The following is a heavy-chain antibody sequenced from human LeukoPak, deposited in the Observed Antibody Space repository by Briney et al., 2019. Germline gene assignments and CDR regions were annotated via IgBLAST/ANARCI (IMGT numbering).Heavy chain of an antibody. V-gene: IGHV1-69*04. CDR3: ASATGTTGDIIAVAGYTYFDY. CDR1: GGTFSSYA. D-gene: IGHD6-19*01. Sequence: SVKVSCKASGGTFSSYAISWVRQAPGQGLEWMGRIIPILGIANYAQKFQGRVTITADKSTSTAYMELSSLRSEDTAVYYCASATGTTGDIIAVAGYTYFDYWGQRTLVTVSS. CDR2: IIPILGIA. J-gene: IGHJ4*02.